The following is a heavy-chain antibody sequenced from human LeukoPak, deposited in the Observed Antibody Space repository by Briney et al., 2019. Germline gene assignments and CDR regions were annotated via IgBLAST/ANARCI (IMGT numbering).Heavy chain of an antibody. Sequence: PGPSVKVSCKASGYTFTNYGISWVRQAPGQGLEWMGWISAYNGNTNYAQKLQGRVTMTTDTSTSTAYMELRSLRSDDTAVYYCASSSTTMIVTDHAFDIWGQGTMVTVSS. CDR1: GYTFTNYG. J-gene: IGHJ3*02. V-gene: IGHV1-18*01. CDR3: ASSSTTMIVTDHAFDI. CDR2: ISAYNGNT. D-gene: IGHD3-22*01.